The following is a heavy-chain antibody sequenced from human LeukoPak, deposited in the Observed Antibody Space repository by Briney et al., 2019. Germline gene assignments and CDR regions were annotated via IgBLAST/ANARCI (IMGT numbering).Heavy chain of an antibody. J-gene: IGHJ3*02. CDR3: ARVSHYYDSSGTPFDAFDI. Sequence: SETLSLTCAVYGGSFSGYYWSWIRQPPGKGLEWIGEINHSGSTNYNPSLKSRVTISVDTSKNQFSPKLSSVTAADTAVYYCARVSHYYDSSGTPFDAFDIWGQGTMVTVSS. D-gene: IGHD3-22*01. CDR1: GGSFSGYY. V-gene: IGHV4-34*01. CDR2: INHSGST.